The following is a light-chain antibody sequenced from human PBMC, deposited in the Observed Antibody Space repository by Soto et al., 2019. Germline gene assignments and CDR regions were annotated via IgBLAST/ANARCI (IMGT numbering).Light chain of an antibody. Sequence: QSVLTQPASVSGSPGQAITISYTGTSSDIGTYDYVSWYQQQPGKAPKLMIYEVINRPSGISNRFSGSKSGNTASLTISGLQAEDEADYYCSSYTTSSPLEVFGGGTKLTVL. CDR1: SSDIGTYDY. CDR3: SSYTTSSPLEV. J-gene: IGLJ3*02. CDR2: EVI. V-gene: IGLV2-14*01.